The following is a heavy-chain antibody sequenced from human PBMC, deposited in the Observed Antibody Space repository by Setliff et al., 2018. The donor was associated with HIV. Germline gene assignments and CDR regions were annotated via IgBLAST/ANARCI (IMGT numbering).Heavy chain of an antibody. D-gene: IGHD2-2*01. Sequence: SETLSLTCTVSGGSISSNSYYWGWIRQPPGKGLEWIGYIYYSGSTNYNPSLKSRVTISVDTSKNHFSLKLSSVTAADTAVYYCARAFCSSASCYGGGDAFDIWGQGTMVTVSS. CDR3: ARAFCSSASCYGGGDAFDI. J-gene: IGHJ3*02. V-gene: IGHV4-61*05. CDR2: IYYSGST. CDR1: GGSISSNSYY.